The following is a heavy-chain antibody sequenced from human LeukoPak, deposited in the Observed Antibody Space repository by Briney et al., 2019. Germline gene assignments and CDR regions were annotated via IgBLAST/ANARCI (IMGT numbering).Heavy chain of an antibody. CDR3: ARHWSSGWYNDAFDI. J-gene: IGHJ3*02. D-gene: IGHD6-19*01. V-gene: IGHV4-39*01. CDR1: GGSIGSSSYY. Sequence: SETLSLTCTVSGGSIGSSSYYWGWIRQPPGKGREWIGSIYYSGSTYYNPSLKSRITLTVDMSKNQFSLKLSSVTAADTAVYYCARHWSSGWYNDAFDIWGQGTMVTVSS. CDR2: IYYSGST.